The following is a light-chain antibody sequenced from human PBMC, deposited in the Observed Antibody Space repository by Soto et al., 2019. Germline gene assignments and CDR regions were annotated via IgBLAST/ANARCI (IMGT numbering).Light chain of an antibody. Sequence: DIPMTQSPSTLSASVGDRVTITCRASQSISSGLAWYQQKPGKAPKLLISDAANLESGFPSRFSGSGSGTEFTLTISSLQPDDFATYYCQHYNSYSQAFGQGTTVEIK. J-gene: IGKJ1*01. V-gene: IGKV1-5*01. CDR1: QSISSG. CDR3: QHYNSYSQA. CDR2: DAA.